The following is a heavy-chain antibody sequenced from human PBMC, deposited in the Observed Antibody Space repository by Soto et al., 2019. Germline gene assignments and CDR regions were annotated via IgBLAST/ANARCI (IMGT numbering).Heavy chain of an antibody. CDR1: GFTVGSNY. CDR2: IYSGGNT. Sequence: EVQLVESGGGLGQPGGSLRLSCAASGFTVGSNYMTWFRQAPPEGLGRISLIYSGGNTYHADSVKGRFATSRDTSKSTLYLQMNSLRSEDTAVYYCARVRGTLEGRLYYRYYRDVWGKGTTVTVSS. J-gene: IGHJ6*03. V-gene: IGHV3-66*01. CDR3: ARVRGTLEGRLYYRYYRDV. D-gene: IGHD3-3*01.